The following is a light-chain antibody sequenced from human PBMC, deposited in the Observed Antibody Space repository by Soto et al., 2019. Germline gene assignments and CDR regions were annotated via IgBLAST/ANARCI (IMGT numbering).Light chain of an antibody. CDR1: SSNIGSNT. CDR3: AAGDDSLNGVV. Sequence: QPVLPQPPSASGTPGQRVTISCAGSSSNIGSNTVHWYQQLPGTAPKLLIYSNNQRPTGVPDRFSGSKSGTSATLASSGLQSEDEADYYCAAGDDSLNGVVFGGGTTLTVL. V-gene: IGLV1-44*01. CDR2: SNN. J-gene: IGLJ2*01.